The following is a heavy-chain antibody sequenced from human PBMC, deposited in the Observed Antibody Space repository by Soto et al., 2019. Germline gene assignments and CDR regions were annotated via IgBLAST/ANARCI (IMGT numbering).Heavy chain of an antibody. J-gene: IGHJ6*02. CDR1: GGTFSSYA. Sequence: QVQLVQSGAEVKKPGSSVKVSCKASGGTFSSYAISWVRQAPGQGLEWMGGIIPIFGTANYAQKFQGRVTITADKSTSTAYMELSSLRSEDTAVYYCARGGYGSGRYYYYYYGMDVWGQGTTVTVSS. D-gene: IGHD3-10*01. CDR2: IIPIFGTA. V-gene: IGHV1-69*06. CDR3: ARGGYGSGRYYYYYYGMDV.